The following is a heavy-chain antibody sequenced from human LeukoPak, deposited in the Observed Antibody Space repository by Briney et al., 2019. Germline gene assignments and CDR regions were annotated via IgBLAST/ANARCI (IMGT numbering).Heavy chain of an antibody. CDR1: GGSFSGYY. D-gene: IGHD3-22*01. CDR2: INHSGST. J-gene: IGHJ4*02. CDR3: ARGRYYYDSSGYWYYFDY. Sequence: PSETLSLTCAVYGGSFSGYYWSWIRQPPGKELEWIGEINHSGSTNYNPSLKSRVTISLDTSKNQFSLKLSSVTAADTAVYYCARGRYYYDSSGYWYYFDYWGQGTLVTVSS. V-gene: IGHV4-34*01.